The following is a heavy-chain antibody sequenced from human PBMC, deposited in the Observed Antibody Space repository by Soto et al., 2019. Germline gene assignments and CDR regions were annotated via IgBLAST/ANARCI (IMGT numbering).Heavy chain of an antibody. J-gene: IGHJ6*02. Sequence: EVQLVESGGGLVQPGGSLRLSCAASGFTFSNAWMNWVRQAPGKGLEWVGRIKSKTDGGTTDYAAPVKGRFTISRDDSENTLYLQMNSLKTEDTAVYYCTTSSSWSYYYYYGMDVWGQGTTVTVSS. CDR2: IKSKTDGGTT. CDR3: TTSSSWSYYYYYGMDV. V-gene: IGHV3-15*07. D-gene: IGHD6-13*01. CDR1: GFTFSNAW.